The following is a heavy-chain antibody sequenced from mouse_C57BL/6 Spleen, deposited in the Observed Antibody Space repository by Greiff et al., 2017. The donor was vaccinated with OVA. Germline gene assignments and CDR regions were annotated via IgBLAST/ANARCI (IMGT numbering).Heavy chain of an antibody. D-gene: IGHD1-1*01. CDR3: ARHGDYYGSSSYAMDY. V-gene: IGHV1-62-2*01. CDR1: GYTFTEYT. CDR2: FYPGSGSI. J-gene: IGHJ4*01. Sequence: QVHVKQSGAELVKPGASVKLSCKASGYTFTEYTIHWVKQRSGQGLEWIGWFYPGSGSIKYNEKFKDKATLTADKSSSTVYMELSRLTSEDSAVYFCARHGDYYGSSSYAMDYWGQGTSVTVSS.